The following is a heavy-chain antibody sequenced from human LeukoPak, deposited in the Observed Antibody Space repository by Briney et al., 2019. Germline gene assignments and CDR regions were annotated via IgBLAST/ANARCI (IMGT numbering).Heavy chain of an antibody. J-gene: IGHJ3*02. D-gene: IGHD3-10*01. V-gene: IGHV4-61*01. Sequence: PSETLSLTCTVSGGSVSSGSYYWSWIRQSPGKRLEWIEYISYTGTTNYNPSLRSRVTISVDMSKNQIFLKLNSVTAADTAVYHCASPSGGRYRDDALDIWGQGTMVTVSS. CDR3: ASPSGGRYRDDALDI. CDR2: ISYTGTT. CDR1: GGSVSSGSYY.